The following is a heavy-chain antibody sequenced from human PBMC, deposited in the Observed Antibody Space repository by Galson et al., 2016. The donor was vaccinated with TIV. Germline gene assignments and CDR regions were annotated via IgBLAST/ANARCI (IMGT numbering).Heavy chain of an antibody. Sequence: SVKVSCKASGVIFNSYTSNWVRQAPGQGLEWMGGIIPTFGTTNYAQKFQGRVTITTDKSTTTAYMELSSLRSEDTAVYYCARDASGSYKDYYYYGMDVWGQGTTVIVSS. CDR1: GVIFNSYT. J-gene: IGHJ6*02. CDR3: ARDASGSYKDYYYYGMDV. D-gene: IGHD1-26*01. V-gene: IGHV1-69*05. CDR2: IIPTFGTT.